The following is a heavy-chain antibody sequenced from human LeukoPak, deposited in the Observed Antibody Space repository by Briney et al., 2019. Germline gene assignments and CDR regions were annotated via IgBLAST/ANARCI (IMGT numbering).Heavy chain of an antibody. CDR1: GFTSSNAW. D-gene: IGHD6-13*01. J-gene: IGHJ4*02. CDR2: ISYDGSNK. V-gene: IGHV3-30*18. Sequence: PGGSLRLSCAASGFTSSNAWMSWVRQAPGKGLEWVAVISYDGSNKYYADSVKGQFTISRDNSKNTLYLQMNSLRAEDTAVYYCAKAKGQQLVRSAPDYWGQGTLVTVSS. CDR3: AKAKGQQLVRSAPDY.